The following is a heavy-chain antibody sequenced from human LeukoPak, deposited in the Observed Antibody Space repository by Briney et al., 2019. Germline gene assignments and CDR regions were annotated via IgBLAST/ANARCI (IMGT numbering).Heavy chain of an antibody. Sequence: MSSETLSLTCTVSGGSISGYYWNWIRQSPDKGLEWIGHIYYTGSTNYNPSLKSRVTISLDTSKNQFSLQLTSVTAADTAVYDCVRQYMIRGATRYYFDYWGQGTLVTVSS. CDR2: IYYTGST. CDR3: VRQYMIRGATRYYFDY. J-gene: IGHJ4*02. V-gene: IGHV4-59*08. D-gene: IGHD3-10*01. CDR1: GGSISGYY.